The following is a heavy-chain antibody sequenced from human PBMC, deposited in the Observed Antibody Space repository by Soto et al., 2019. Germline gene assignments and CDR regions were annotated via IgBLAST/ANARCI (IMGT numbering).Heavy chain of an antibody. CDR2: INWNSGSI. V-gene: IGHV3-9*01. Sequence: EVQLVESGGGLVQPGRSLRLSCAASGFTFDDYAMHWVRQVPGKGLEWVSGINWNSGSIGYGDAVKGRFAISRDNANNTLHLQMNSLSAEDTACYYCVKDESINWYSGHFRHWGQGTLVTVSS. CDR3: VKDESINWYSGHFRH. J-gene: IGHJ1*01. D-gene: IGHD6-13*01. CDR1: GFTFDDYA.